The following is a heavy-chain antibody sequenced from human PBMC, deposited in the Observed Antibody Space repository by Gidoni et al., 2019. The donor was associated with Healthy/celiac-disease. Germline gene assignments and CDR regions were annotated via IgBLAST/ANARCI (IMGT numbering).Heavy chain of an antibody. CDR1: VFTFSSYS. CDR2: ISSSSSYI. D-gene: IGHD4-17*01. V-gene: IGHV3-21*01. J-gene: IGHJ5*02. CDR3: ARERSRNNWFDP. Sequence: EVQLVESGGGLVKPGGSLRLSCAASVFTFSSYSMNWVRQAPGKGLEWVSSISSSSSYIYYADSVKGRFTISRDNAKNSLYLQMNSLRAEDTAVYYCARERSRNNWFDPWGQGTLVTVSS.